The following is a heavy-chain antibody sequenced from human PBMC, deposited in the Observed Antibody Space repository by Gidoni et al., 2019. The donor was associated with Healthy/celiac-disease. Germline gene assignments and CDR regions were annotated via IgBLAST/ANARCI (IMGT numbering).Heavy chain of an antibody. V-gene: IGHV4-59*01. D-gene: IGHD3-3*01. Sequence: QVQLQESGPGLVKPSETLSLTCTVSGGSISSYYWSWIRQPPGKGLEWIGYIYYSGSTNYNPSLKSRVTISVDTSKNQFSLKLSSVTAADTAVYYCARVRRGYDFWSGGPLDYWGQGTLVTVSS. J-gene: IGHJ4*02. CDR2: IYYSGST. CDR3: ARVRRGYDFWSGGPLDY. CDR1: GGSISSYY.